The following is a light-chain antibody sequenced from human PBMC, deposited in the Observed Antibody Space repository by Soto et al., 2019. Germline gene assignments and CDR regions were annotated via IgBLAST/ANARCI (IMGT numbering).Light chain of an antibody. CDR3: QQYNSYWT. Sequence: DIQMTQSPSTLSASIGDRVTITCRASQSISGWLAWYQQKPGRAPKLLIYKASSVESVVPSRFSGNGTGTEFTLTISSLQPDDFATYYCQQYNSYWTFGQGTKVEIK. V-gene: IGKV1-5*03. CDR1: QSISGW. CDR2: KAS. J-gene: IGKJ1*01.